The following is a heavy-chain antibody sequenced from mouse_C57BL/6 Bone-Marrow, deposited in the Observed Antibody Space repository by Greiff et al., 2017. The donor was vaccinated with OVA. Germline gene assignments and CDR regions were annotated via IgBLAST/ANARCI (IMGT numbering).Heavy chain of an antibody. Sequence: VQLQQPGAELVMPGASVKLSCKASGYTFTSYWMHWVQQRPGQGLEWIGEIDPSDSYTNYNQKFKGKFTLTIDKSTSTAYMQLSSLTSEDSAVYYCARGGSPFDYWGQGTTLTVSS. V-gene: IGHV1-69*01. CDR1: GYTFTSYW. CDR2: IDPSDSYT. J-gene: IGHJ2*01. CDR3: ARGGSPFDY.